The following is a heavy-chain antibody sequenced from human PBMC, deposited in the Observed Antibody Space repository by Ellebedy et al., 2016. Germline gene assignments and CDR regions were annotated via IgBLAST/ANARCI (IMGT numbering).Heavy chain of an antibody. Sequence: GESLKISCAASGFTFSNAWMSWVRQAPGKGLEWVGRIKSKTDGGTTDYAAPVKGRFTISRDDSKNTLYLQMNSLKTEDTAVYYCTTPPYSGSYYVADYWGQGTLVTVSS. CDR1: GFTFSNAW. CDR3: TTPPYSGSYYVADY. D-gene: IGHD1-26*01. V-gene: IGHV3-15*01. CDR2: IKSKTDGGTT. J-gene: IGHJ4*02.